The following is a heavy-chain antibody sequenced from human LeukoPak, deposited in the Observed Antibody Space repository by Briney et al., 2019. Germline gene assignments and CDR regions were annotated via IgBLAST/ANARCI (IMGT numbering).Heavy chain of an antibody. CDR3: AKEYSSSWYYYYGMDV. Sequence: GGSLRLSCAASGFTFSSYGMHWVRQAPGKGLEWVAVISYDGSNKYYADSVKGRFTISRDNSKNTLYLQMNSLRAEDTAVYYCAKEYSSSWYYYYGMDVWGQGTTVTVSS. V-gene: IGHV3-30*18. CDR2: ISYDGSNK. J-gene: IGHJ6*02. CDR1: GFTFSSYG. D-gene: IGHD6-13*01.